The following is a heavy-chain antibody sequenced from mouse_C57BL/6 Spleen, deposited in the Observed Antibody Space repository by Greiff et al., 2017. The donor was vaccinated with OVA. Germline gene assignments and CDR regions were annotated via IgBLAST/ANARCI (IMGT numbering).Heavy chain of an antibody. Sequence: QVQLQQSGAELVRPGASVKLSCTASGYTFTDYYINWVKQRPGQGLEWIARIYPGSGNTYYNEKFKGKATLTAEKSSSTAYMQLSSLTSEDSAVYFCARGVYGSSYGYFDYWGQGTTLTVSS. CDR2: IYPGSGNT. D-gene: IGHD1-1*01. CDR1: GYTFTDYY. CDR3: ARGVYGSSYGYFDY. V-gene: IGHV1-76*01. J-gene: IGHJ2*01.